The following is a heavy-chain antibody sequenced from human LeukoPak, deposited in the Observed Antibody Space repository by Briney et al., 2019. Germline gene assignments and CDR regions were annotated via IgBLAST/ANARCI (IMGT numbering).Heavy chain of an antibody. Sequence: GGSLRLSCAASGFTFSSYAMSWVRQAPGKGLEWVSAISGSGGSTYYADSVKGRFTISRDNAKNSLYLQMNSLRAEDTAVYYCARDDVGYFDYWGQGTLVTVSS. V-gene: IGHV3-23*01. CDR2: ISGSGGST. CDR1: GFTFSSYA. J-gene: IGHJ4*02. CDR3: ARDDVGYFDY.